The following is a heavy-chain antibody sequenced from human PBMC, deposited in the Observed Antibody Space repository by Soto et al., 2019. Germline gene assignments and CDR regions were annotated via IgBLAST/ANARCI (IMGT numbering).Heavy chain of an antibody. V-gene: IGHV3-30*03. Sequence: GGSLRLSCAASGFTFSSYGMHWVRQAPGKGLEWVAVISYDGSNKYYADSVRGRFTISRDNSKNTLYLQMNSLRAEDTAVYYCASKRLYFYGLDVWGQGTTVTVSS. J-gene: IGHJ6*02. CDR1: GFTFSSYG. CDR3: ASKRLYFYGLDV. CDR2: ISYDGSNK.